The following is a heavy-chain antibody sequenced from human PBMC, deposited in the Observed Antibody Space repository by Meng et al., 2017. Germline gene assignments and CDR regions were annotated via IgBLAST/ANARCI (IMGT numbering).Heavy chain of an antibody. CDR2: ISAYNGNT. CDR1: GYTFTSYG. D-gene: IGHD6-13*01. J-gene: IGHJ4*02. Sequence: VEVVWAGAEVEKAGASVKVSCKCSGYTFTSYGISWVRQAAGQGLEWMGWISAYNGNTNYAQKRQGRVTMITDTSTSTDYMELRSLRSDDTAVYYCARTRGRAEHDYWGQGTLVTVSS. CDR3: ARTRGRAEHDY. V-gene: IGHV1-18*01.